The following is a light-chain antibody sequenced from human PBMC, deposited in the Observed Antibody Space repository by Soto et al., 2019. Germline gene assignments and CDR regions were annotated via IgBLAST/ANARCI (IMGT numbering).Light chain of an antibody. J-gene: IGKJ3*01. V-gene: IGKV1-27*01. CDR3: QNYNSAPFT. CDR1: QDIINY. CDR2: AAS. Sequence: DIQMTQSPSSLSASVGDSVTITCRASQDIINYLTWYQQKPGKVPKLLIYAASTLQSGVPSRFSGSGSGTDFTLPISSLQPEDVATYYCQNYNSAPFTFGPGTKVDI.